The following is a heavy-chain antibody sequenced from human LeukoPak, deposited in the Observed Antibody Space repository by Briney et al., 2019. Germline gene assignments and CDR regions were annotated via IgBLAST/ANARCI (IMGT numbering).Heavy chain of an antibody. J-gene: IGHJ4*02. Sequence: GGSLRLSCAASGFSFSRSYMNWVRQAPGKGLEWVATIKQDGVDKYYVDSVKGRFTISRDAAKNSLFLQMNSLRAEDTAVYYCARDPSRYDLDYWGQGTLVTVSS. CDR3: ARDPSRYDLDY. V-gene: IGHV3-7*01. CDR2: IKQDGVDK. D-gene: IGHD5-12*01. CDR1: GFSFSRSY.